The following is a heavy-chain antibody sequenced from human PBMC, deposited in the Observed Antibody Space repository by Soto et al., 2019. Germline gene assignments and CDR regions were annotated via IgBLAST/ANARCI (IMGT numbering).Heavy chain of an antibody. CDR3: ARGGSGYDWFDS. CDR1: GGSISNNNW. D-gene: IGHD5-12*01. J-gene: IGHJ5*01. CDR2: IYHSGRT. Sequence: SETLSLTCAVSGGSISNNNWWSWVRQPPGKGLEWIGEIYHSGRTNYNPSLKSRVSISADKSTNHFSLNLNSVTAADTAIYYCARGGSGYDWFDSWGQGTLVTVSS. V-gene: IGHV4-4*02.